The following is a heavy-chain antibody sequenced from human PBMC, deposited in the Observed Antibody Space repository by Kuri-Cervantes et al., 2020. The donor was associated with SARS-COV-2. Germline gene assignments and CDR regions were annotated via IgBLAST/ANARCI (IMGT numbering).Heavy chain of an antibody. J-gene: IGHJ1*01. Sequence: GESLKISCAASGFTFSSYSMNWVRQAPGKGLEWVSSISSSSSYIYYADSVKGRFTISRDNAKNSLYLQMNSLRAEDTAVYYCARKAVAGEYFQHWGQGTLVTVSS. D-gene: IGHD6-19*01. CDR3: ARKAVAGEYFQH. V-gene: IGHV3-21*01. CDR2: ISSSSSYI. CDR1: GFTFSSYS.